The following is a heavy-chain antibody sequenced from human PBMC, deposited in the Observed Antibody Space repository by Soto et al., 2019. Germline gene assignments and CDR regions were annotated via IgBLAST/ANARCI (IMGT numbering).Heavy chain of an antibody. CDR3: ASGVAASHFYYYYQDV. J-gene: IGHJ6*03. CDR1: GFTFSDYY. CDR2: ISGSGSTI. D-gene: IGHD2-15*01. V-gene: IGHV3-11*01. Sequence: GGSLRLSCAASGFTFSDYYMSWIRQAPGKGLEWVSYISGSGSTIYYADSVKGRFTISRDNAKNSLHLQMNSLRAEDTAVYYCASGVAASHFYYYYQDVWGKGTTVTVSS.